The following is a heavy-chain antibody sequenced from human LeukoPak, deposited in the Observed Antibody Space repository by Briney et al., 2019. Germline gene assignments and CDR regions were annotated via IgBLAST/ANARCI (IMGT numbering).Heavy chain of an antibody. V-gene: IGHV3-30*03. CDR2: TSYDGTRQ. CDR3: ARDWSEGSGSYIDY. CDR1: GFSFGSHA. Sequence: GGSLRLSCAASGFSFGSHAMHWVRQAPGKGLEWLVVTSYDGTRQYYADFVRGRFTISRENSKNTLYLHMNSLRVDDTAVYYCARDWSEGSGSYIDYWGQGALVTVSS. D-gene: IGHD3-10*01. J-gene: IGHJ4*02.